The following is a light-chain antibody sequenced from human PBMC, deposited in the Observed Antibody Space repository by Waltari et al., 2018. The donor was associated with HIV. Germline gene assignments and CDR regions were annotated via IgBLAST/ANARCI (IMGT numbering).Light chain of an antibody. CDR1: SDYSHYI. Sequence: QPLLTQPPSASASLVASVTPTCTLSSDYSHYIVDWYQQRPGRDLRFVMLVVTGGIVGSKGDGIPDRFSVLGSGLNRYLTIKNIQEEDEGDYHCGADHGSGSNYVYVFGTGTKVTVL. CDR3: GADHGSGSNYVYV. V-gene: IGLV9-49*01. CDR2: VVTGGIVG. J-gene: IGLJ1*01.